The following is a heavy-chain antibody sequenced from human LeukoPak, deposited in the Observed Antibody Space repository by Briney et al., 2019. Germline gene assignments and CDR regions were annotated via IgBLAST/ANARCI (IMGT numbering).Heavy chain of an antibody. CDR2: FDPEDGET. V-gene: IGHV1-24*01. D-gene: IGHD3-22*01. Sequence: ASVKVSCKVSGYTLTELSMHWVRQAPGKGLEWMGGFDPEDGETIYAQKFQGRVTMTEDTSTDTAYMELSSLRSEDTAVYYCATGGYYDSSGGFDPWGQGTLVTVSS. CDR3: ATGGYYDSSGGFDP. J-gene: IGHJ5*02. CDR1: GYTLTELS.